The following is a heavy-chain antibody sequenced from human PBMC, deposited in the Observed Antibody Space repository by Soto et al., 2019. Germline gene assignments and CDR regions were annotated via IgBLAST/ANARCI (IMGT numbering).Heavy chain of an antibody. CDR2: IYYSGST. Sequence: SETLSLTCTVSGGSISSYYWSWIRQPPGKGLEWIGYIYYSGSTNYNPSLKSRVTISVDTSKNLFSLKLSSVTAADTAVYYCARMVWSGYFLQPPYYYGMDVWGQGTTVTVSS. D-gene: IGHD3-3*01. V-gene: IGHV4-59*01. J-gene: IGHJ6*02. CDR1: GGSISSYY. CDR3: ARMVWSGYFLQPPYYYGMDV.